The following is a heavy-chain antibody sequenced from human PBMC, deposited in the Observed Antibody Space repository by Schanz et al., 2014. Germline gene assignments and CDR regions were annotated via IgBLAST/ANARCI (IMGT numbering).Heavy chain of an antibody. Sequence: EVQLVESGGGLVQPGESLRLSCAASGFSFSNYWMSWVRQAPGKGLEWVANIKQDGSEKYYVDSVKGRFTISRDNAKNSLYLQMNSLRAEDTAVYYCARLDSSSWYPRYWGQGSLVTVSP. V-gene: IGHV3-7*05. J-gene: IGHJ4*02. CDR3: ARLDSSSWYPRY. CDR2: IKQDGSEK. CDR1: GFSFSNYW. D-gene: IGHD6-13*01.